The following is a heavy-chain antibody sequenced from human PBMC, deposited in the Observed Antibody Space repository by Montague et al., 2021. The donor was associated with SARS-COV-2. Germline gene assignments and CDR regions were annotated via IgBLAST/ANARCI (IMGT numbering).Heavy chain of an antibody. J-gene: IGHJ4*02. Sequence: CAISGDSVSSNIATWKWNRQSPSRGLEWLGRSYYRSKWYNDYAESVKSRITIDPDTSKHQFSLHLNSVTPEDTAVYYCARIPVGSKYYFDFWGQGTLVTVSS. CDR3: ARIPVGSKYYFDF. CDR2: SYYRSKWYN. CDR1: GDSVSSNIAT. D-gene: IGHD2-2*01. V-gene: IGHV6-1*01.